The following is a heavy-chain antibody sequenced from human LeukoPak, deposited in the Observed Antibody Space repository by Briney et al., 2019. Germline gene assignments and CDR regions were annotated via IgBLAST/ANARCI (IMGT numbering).Heavy chain of an antibody. V-gene: IGHV1-2*02. J-gene: IGHJ3*02. CDR2: INPNSGGT. CDR3: ASAPHGSGWENDAFDI. CDR1: GYTFINFG. Sequence: GASVKVSCKASGYTFINFGISWVRQAPGQGLEWMGWINPNSGGTNYAQKFQGRVTMTRDTSISTAYMDLSSLRSDDTAMYYCASAPHGSGWENDAFDIWGQGTMVTVSS. D-gene: IGHD6-19*01.